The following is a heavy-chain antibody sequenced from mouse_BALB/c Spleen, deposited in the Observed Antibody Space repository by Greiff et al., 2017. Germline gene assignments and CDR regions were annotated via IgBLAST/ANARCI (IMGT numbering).Heavy chain of an antibody. CDR1: GYSFTGYN. D-gene: IGHD1-1*02. CDR3: ARVVGRGNYYFDY. V-gene: IGHV1-18*01. CDR2: INPNNGGT. J-gene: IGHJ2*01. Sequence: EVQLQQSGPELEKPGASVKISCKASGYSFTGYNMNWVKQSNGKSLEWIGDINPNNGGTIYNQKFKGKATLTVDKSSSTAYMELRSLTSEDTAVYYCARVVGRGNYYFDYWGQGTTLTVSS.